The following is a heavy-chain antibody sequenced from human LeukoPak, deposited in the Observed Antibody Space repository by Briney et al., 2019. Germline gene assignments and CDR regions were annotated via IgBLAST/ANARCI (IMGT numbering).Heavy chain of an antibody. CDR3: ARAGSVVSYFGY. V-gene: IGHV4-59*02. D-gene: IGHD3-22*01. CDR2: IYDSDTT. J-gene: IGHJ4*02. Sequence: SETLSLTCTVSGGSVSSYYWSWIRQPPGKGLEWIGHIYDSDTTNYNPSLKSRVTLSLDTSKNQLSLKLNSVSAADTAVYYCARAGSVVSYFGYWGQGTLVPVSS. CDR1: GGSVSSYY.